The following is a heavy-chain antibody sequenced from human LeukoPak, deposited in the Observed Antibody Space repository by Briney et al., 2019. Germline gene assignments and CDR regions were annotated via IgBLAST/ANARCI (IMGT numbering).Heavy chain of an antibody. V-gene: IGHV4-34*01. CDR1: GGSFSGYY. CDR2: INHSGST. J-gene: IGHJ3*02. Sequence: PSETLSLTCAVYGGSFSGYYWSWIRQPPGKGLEWIGEINHSGSTNYNPSLKSRVTISGDTSKNQFSLNLNSVTAADTAVYYCARRPSPPDAFDIWGQGTMVTVSS. CDR3: ARRPSPPDAFDI.